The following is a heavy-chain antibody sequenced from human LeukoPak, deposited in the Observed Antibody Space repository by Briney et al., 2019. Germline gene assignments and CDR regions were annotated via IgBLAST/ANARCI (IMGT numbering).Heavy chain of an antibody. CDR1: GYTFTGHY. V-gene: IGHV1-2*02. J-gene: IGHJ4*02. D-gene: IGHD6-13*01. CDR3: ARVKPIAAAGPNYYFDY. Sequence: ASVKVSCKASGYTFTGHYTHWVRQAPGQGLEWMGWNNPISGGTNYAQKFQGRVTMTRDTSISTAYMELTWLTSDDTAVYYCARVKPIAAAGPNYYFDYWGQGTLVTVSS. CDR2: NNPISGGT.